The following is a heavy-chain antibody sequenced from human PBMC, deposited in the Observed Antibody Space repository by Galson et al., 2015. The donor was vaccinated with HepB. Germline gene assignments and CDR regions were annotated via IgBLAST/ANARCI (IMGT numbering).Heavy chain of an antibody. CDR1: GFSLNTRGVG. CDR2: IYWDDVK. J-gene: IGHJ4*02. D-gene: IGHD3-22*01. V-gene: IGHV2-5*02. CDR3: ARAGAAYFYGSGGYYYFAP. Sequence: PALVKPTQNLTLTCTFSGFSLNTRGVGVGWIRQPPGKALEWLALIYWDDVKRYSPSLMPRLTATKDTSENQVVLTLANLDPVDTATYYCARAGAAYFYGSGGYYYFAPWGQGTLVNVSS.